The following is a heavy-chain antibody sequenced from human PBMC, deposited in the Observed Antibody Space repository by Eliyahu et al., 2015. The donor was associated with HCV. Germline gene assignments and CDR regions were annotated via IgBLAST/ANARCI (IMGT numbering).Heavy chain of an antibody. CDR1: GFXFSSYW. Sequence: EVQLVESGGGLVQPGGSLXLXCAASGFXFSSYWMXWVRQAPGKGLEWVANIKQDGSEKYYVDSVKGRFTISRDNAKNSLYLQMNSLRAEDTAVYYCASNWYSSGWYGYWGQGTLVTVSS. CDR2: IKQDGSEK. V-gene: IGHV3-7*03. D-gene: IGHD6-19*01. J-gene: IGHJ4*02. CDR3: ASNWYSSGWYGY.